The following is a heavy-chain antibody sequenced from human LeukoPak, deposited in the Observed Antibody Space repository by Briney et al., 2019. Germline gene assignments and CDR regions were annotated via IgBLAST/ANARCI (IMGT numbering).Heavy chain of an antibody. V-gene: IGHV4-59*01. D-gene: IGHD3-10*01. J-gene: IGHJ4*02. Sequence: PSETLYLTCTVSGGSISSYSWSWIRQPPGKGLERIGYIYSSGSTNYNPSLKSRVTISVDTSKNQFSLNLNSVTAADTAVYYCARRYGSGDYFDYWGQGTLVTVSS. CDR2: IYSSGST. CDR1: GGSISSYS. CDR3: ARRYGSGDYFDY.